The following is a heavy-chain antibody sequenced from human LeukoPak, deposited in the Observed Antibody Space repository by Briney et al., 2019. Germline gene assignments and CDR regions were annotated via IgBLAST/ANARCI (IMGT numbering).Heavy chain of an antibody. J-gene: IGHJ4*02. V-gene: IGHV3-23*01. CDR1: GFTFSSYW. D-gene: IGHD3-3*01. CDR3: AKGVSSRFLEWLYYFDY. Sequence: GGSLRLSCAASGFTFSSYWMHWVRQAPGKGLEWVSAISGSGGSTYYADSVKGRFTISRDNSKNTLYLQMNSLRAEDTAVYYCAKGVSSRFLEWLYYFDYWGQGTLVTVSS. CDR2: ISGSGGST.